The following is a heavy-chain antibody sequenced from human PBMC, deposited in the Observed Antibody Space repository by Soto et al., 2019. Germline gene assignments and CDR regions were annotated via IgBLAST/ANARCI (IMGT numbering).Heavy chain of an antibody. D-gene: IGHD2-2*01. V-gene: IGHV1-2*02. CDR3: ARSPMGYCSSSTCQGTWFDP. CDR1: GYTFTDYY. J-gene: IGHJ5*02. CDR2: INPNSGGT. Sequence: QVQLVQSGADVKKPGASVEVSCKASGYTFTDYYIHWVRQAPGQGLEWMGWINPNSGGTNYAQEFQGRVTMTRDTSISTAHMELSRLRSDDTAVYYCARSPMGYCSSSTCQGTWFDPWGQGTLVTVSS.